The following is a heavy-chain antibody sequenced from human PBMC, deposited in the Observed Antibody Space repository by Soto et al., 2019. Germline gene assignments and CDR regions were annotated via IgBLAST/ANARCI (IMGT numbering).Heavy chain of an antibody. CDR3: AKSYPGPSIADNGFDY. V-gene: IGHV3-23*01. CDR1: GFTFSSYA. J-gene: IGHJ4*02. CDR2: ISGSGGST. D-gene: IGHD6-6*01. Sequence: EVQLLESGGGLVQPGGSLRLSCAASGFTFSSYAMSWVRQAPGKGLEWVSAISGSGGSTYYADSVKGRFTISRDNSKNTLYLQMNSLRAEDTAVYDCAKSYPGPSIADNGFDYWGQGTLVTVSS.